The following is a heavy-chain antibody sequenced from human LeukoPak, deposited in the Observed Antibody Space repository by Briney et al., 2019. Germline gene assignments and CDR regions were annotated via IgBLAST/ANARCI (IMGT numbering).Heavy chain of an antibody. CDR3: AKLIRGFWSGDAFDI. Sequence: GGSLRLSCAASGFSFSGYAMSWVRQAPGKGLEWVSAISGSGGSTYYADSVKGRFTISRDNSKNTLYLQMNSLRAEDTAVYYCAKLIRGFWSGDAFDIWGQGTMVTVSS. V-gene: IGHV3-23*01. CDR2: ISGSGGST. CDR1: GFSFSGYA. D-gene: IGHD3-3*01. J-gene: IGHJ3*02.